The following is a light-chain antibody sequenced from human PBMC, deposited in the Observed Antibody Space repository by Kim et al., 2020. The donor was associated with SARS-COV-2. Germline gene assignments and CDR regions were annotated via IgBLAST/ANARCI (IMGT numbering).Light chain of an antibody. CDR1: SGSVSTSYY. CDR3: VLYMGSGISV. CDR2: NTN. J-gene: IGLJ3*02. Sequence: GWTVPLTCGLSSGSVSTSYYPSWYQQTPGQPPRTLIYNTNTRSSGVPDRFSGSILGNKAALTITGAQADDESDYYCVLYMGSGISVFGGGTQLTVL. V-gene: IGLV8-61*01.